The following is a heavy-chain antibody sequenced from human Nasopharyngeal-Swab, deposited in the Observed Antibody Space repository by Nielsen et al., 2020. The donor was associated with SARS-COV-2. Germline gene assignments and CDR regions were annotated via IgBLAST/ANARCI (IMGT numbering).Heavy chain of an antibody. V-gene: IGHV3-23*01. CDR2: ISGSGGST. CDR3: ASQGGCSGWYSSAFCYYMDV. CDR1: GFTFSSYA. Sequence: GGSLRLSCAASGFTFSSYAMSWVRQAPGKGLEWVSAISGSGGSTYYADSVKGRFTISRDNSKNTLYLQMNSLRAEDTAVYYCASQGGCSGWYSSAFCYYMDVWGKGTTVTVSS. D-gene: IGHD6-19*01. J-gene: IGHJ6*03.